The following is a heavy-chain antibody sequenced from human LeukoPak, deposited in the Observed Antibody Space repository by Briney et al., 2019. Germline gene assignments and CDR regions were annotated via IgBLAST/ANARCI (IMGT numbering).Heavy chain of an antibody. Sequence: GGSLRLSCTASGFTFSSSAITWVRQAPGKGLEWVSGISGSGSGTYYADVVKGRFTISRDNSKNTMYLEMNRLRAEDTAVYYCAKMNGYMDVWGKGTTVTVSS. D-gene: IGHD1-1*01. CDR1: GFTFSSSA. CDR3: AKMNGYMDV. CDR2: ISGSGSGT. V-gene: IGHV3-23*01. J-gene: IGHJ6*03.